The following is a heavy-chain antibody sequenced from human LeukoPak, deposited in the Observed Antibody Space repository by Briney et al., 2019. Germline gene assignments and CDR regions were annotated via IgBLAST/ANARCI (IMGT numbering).Heavy chain of an antibody. CDR2: ISYDGSNK. CDR1: GFTFSSYA. CDR3: ARVLNSYGYTALDY. Sequence: GGSLRPSCAASGFTFSSYAMHWVRQAPGKGLEWVAVISYDGSNKYYADSVKGRFTISRDNSKNTLYLQMNSLRAEDTAVYYCARVLNSYGYTALDYWGQGTLVTVSS. V-gene: IGHV3-30-3*01. D-gene: IGHD5-18*01. J-gene: IGHJ4*02.